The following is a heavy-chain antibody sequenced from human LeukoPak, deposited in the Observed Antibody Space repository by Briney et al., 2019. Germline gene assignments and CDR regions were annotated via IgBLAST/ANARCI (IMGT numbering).Heavy chain of an antibody. V-gene: IGHV3-74*01. CDR3: ARGGYYYYYMDV. CDR2: INSDGSST. Sequence: GGSLRLSCAASGFTFSSYVMHWVRQAPGKGLVWVSRINSDGSSTSYADSVKGRFTISRDNAKNTLYLQMNSLRAEDTAVYYCARGGYYYYYMDVWGKGTTVTISS. CDR1: GFTFSSYV. D-gene: IGHD3-16*01. J-gene: IGHJ6*03.